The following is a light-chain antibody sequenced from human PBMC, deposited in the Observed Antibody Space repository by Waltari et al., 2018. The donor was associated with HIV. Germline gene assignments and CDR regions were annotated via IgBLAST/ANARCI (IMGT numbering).Light chain of an antibody. Sequence: DIQMTQSPSTLSASVGDRVTITCRASQKISSWLAWYHQKPGKVPNLLIYQGSTLQGGVPSRFSGSGSATDFTLTINKLQSDDFGTYYCQQYDSFPYTFGPGTNLEIK. CDR3: QQYDSFPYT. V-gene: IGKV1-5*01. J-gene: IGKJ2*01. CDR1: QKISSW. CDR2: QGS.